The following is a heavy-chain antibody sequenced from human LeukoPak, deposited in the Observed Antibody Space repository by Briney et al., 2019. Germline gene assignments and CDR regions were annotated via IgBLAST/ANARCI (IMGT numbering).Heavy chain of an antibody. CDR1: GYTFTGYY. V-gene: IGHV1-2*04. J-gene: IGHJ4*02. D-gene: IGHD6-13*01. Sequence: SLNVSCKAAGYTFTGYYMHWVRQAPGQGLEWMGWINPNSGGTNYAQKFQGWVTMTRDTSISTAYMELSRLRSDDTAVYYCARVGRGEQQLDYWGQGTLVTVSS. CDR3: ARVGRGEQQLDY. CDR2: INPNSGGT.